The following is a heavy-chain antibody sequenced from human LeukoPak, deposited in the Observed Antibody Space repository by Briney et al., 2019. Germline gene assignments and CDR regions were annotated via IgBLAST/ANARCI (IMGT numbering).Heavy chain of an antibody. D-gene: IGHD1-26*01. V-gene: IGHV4-39*01. J-gene: IGHJ5*02. CDR1: GGSIGSSPYS. CDR3: ARRSGNFRGPNWFDP. CDR2: ISYSGSA. Sequence: PSETLSLTCTVSGGSIGSSPYSWGWIRQPPEKGPDWIGSISYSGSASYNPSLKSRVTISVDTSKNQFSLILHSVTATDTAVYYCARRSGNFRGPNWFDPWGQGTLVTVSS.